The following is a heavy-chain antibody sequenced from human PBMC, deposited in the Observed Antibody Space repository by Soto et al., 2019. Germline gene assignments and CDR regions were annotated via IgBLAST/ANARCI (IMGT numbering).Heavy chain of an antibody. D-gene: IGHD2-21*02. Sequence: EVQLVESGGGLVQPGGSLKLSCAASGFTFSGSAMHWVRQASGKGLEWVGRIRSKANSYATAYAASVKGRFTISREDPXDTADLQMNSLKTEDTAVYYCARQPGEDTASHFDYWGQGTLVTVAS. CDR2: IRSKANSYAT. CDR1: GFTFSGSA. CDR3: ARQPGEDTASHFDY. V-gene: IGHV3-73*01. J-gene: IGHJ4*02.